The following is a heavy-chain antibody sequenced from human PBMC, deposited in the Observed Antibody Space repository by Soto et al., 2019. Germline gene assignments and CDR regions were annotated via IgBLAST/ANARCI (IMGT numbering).Heavy chain of an antibody. CDR3: ARIRGDSIVAMPDFDY. V-gene: IGHV4-31*03. J-gene: IGHJ4*02. Sequence: SETLSLTCTVSGFSISSGGYYWSWIRQHPGKGLEWIGYIYYSGSTYYNPSLKSRVTISVDTSKNQFSLKLSSVTAADTAVYYCARIRGDSIVAMPDFDYWGQGTLVTVSS. D-gene: IGHD5-12*01. CDR2: IYYSGST. CDR1: GFSISSGGYY.